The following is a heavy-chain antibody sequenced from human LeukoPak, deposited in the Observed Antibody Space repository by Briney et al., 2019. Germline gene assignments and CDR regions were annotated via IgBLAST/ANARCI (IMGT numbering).Heavy chain of an antibody. CDR3: AKGKGDYYDSSGYYSYSDY. Sequence: GGSLRLSCAASGFTFSSYAMSWVRQAPGKGLEWVSAISGSGGSTYYADSVKGRFTISRDNSKNTLYLQMNSLRAEDTAVYYCAKGKGDYYDSSGYYSYSDYWGQGTLVTVSS. J-gene: IGHJ4*02. CDR1: GFTFSSYA. D-gene: IGHD3-22*01. V-gene: IGHV3-23*01. CDR2: ISGSGGST.